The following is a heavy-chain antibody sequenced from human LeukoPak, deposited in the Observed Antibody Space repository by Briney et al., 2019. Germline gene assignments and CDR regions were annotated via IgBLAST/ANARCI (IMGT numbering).Heavy chain of an antibody. V-gene: IGHV3-30-3*01. CDR1: GFTFSSYA. Sequence: GGSLRLSCAASGFTFSSYAMHWVRQAPGKGLEWVAVISYDGSNKYYADSVKGRFTISRDNSKNTLYLQMNSPRVEDTAVYYCAKGQGNFYYYGMDVWGQGTTVTVSS. CDR3: AKGQGNFYYYGMDV. CDR2: ISYDGSNK. J-gene: IGHJ6*02. D-gene: IGHD3-10*01.